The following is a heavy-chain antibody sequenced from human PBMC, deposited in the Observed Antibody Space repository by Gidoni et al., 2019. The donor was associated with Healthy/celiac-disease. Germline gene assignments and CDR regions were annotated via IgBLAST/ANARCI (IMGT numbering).Heavy chain of an antibody. CDR2: ISSSSSYI. CDR3: ARVAAAGTHYFDY. D-gene: IGHD6-13*01. Sequence: EVQLVESGGGLVKPGGSLRLSCAASGFTFSSYSMNWVRQAPGKGLEWVSSISSSSSYIYYADSVKGRFTISRDNAKNSLYLQMNSLRAEDTAVYYCARVAAAGTHYFDYWGQGTLVTVSS. J-gene: IGHJ4*02. V-gene: IGHV3-21*01. CDR1: GFTFSSYS.